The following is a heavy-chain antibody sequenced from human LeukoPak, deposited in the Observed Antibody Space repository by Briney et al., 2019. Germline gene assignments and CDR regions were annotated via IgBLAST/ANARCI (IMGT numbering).Heavy chain of an antibody. CDR1: GDSVSSNSAA. J-gene: IGHJ4*02. CDR2: TYYRSKWYN. CDR3: ARHRALGPSPDSSGVDY. Sequence: SQTLSLTCAISGDSVSSNSAAWNWIRQSPSRGLEWLGRTYYRSKWYNDYAVSVKSRITINPDTSKNQFSLKLSSVTAADTAVYYCARHRALGPSPDSSGVDYWGQGTLVTVSS. D-gene: IGHD3-22*01. V-gene: IGHV6-1*01.